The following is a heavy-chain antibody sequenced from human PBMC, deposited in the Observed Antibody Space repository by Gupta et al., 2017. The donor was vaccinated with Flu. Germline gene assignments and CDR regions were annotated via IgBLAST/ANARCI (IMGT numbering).Heavy chain of an antibody. CDR1: GGSTTTTIYY. V-gene: IGHV4-39*01. J-gene: IGHJ4*02. CDR2: ISHSGDT. Sequence: HPQLQESCPGLVKPSETLSLTSRVPGGSTTTTIYYWGCIRQTPGQELEWIGSISHSGDTFSNPSLKGRGTMSLDTSKNQFSLNVTSVTVAAAAVYDCAGRRDGYNLGVDYWGQGARGTVSS. CDR3: AGRRDGYNLGVDY. D-gene: IGHD5-24*01.